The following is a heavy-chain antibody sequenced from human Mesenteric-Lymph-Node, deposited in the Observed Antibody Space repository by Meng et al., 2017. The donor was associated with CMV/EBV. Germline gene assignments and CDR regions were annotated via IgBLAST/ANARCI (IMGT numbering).Heavy chain of an antibody. CDR3: AKSRSSTPGIVDD. J-gene: IGHJ4*02. CDR1: GVSVTSGAYH. V-gene: IGHV4-61*08. CDR2: IYGTGIT. D-gene: IGHD2/OR15-2a*01. Sequence: VQLPEAGPGLVKPSETLSLTCIVSGVSVTSGAYHWSWIRQSPGKGLEWIGYIYGTGITIYNPSLKSRVTILLETSKNQFSLKLSSVTTADTAVYYCAKSRSSTPGIVDDWGQGTLVTVSS.